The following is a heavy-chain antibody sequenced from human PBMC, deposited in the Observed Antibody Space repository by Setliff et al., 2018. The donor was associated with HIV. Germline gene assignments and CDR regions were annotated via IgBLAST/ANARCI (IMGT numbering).Heavy chain of an antibody. J-gene: IGHJ2*01. V-gene: IGHV5-51*01. CDR1: GYNFPTYW. CDR2: IYSGDSES. CDR3: ARTASSKWEKWYLDL. Sequence: GASLTLSCKGAGYNFPTYWIAWVRPMPGKGLEWMGIIYSGDSESKYSPSFQGRVSVSVDKSINTAYLQWSSLKASDSAVYYCARTASSKWEKWYLDLWGRGTLVTVSS. D-gene: IGHD4-4*01.